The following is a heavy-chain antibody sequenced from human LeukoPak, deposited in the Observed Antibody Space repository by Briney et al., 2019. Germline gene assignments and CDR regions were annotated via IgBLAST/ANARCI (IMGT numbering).Heavy chain of an antibody. CDR2: IWYDGSNK. CDR1: GFTFSSYG. CDR3: AKGPAPYCSGGSCYSPHWYFDL. J-gene: IGHJ2*01. D-gene: IGHD2-15*01. V-gene: IGHV3-33*06. Sequence: PGGSLRLSCAASGFTFSSYGMHWVRQAPGKGLEWVAVIWYDGSNKYYADSVKGRFTISRDNSKNTVYLQMNSLSAEDTAVYYCAKGPAPYCSGGSCYSPHWYFDLWGRGTLVTVSS.